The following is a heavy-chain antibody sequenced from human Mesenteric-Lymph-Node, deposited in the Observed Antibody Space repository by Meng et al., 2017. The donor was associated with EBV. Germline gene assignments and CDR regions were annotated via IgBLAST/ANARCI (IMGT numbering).Heavy chain of an antibody. J-gene: IGHJ4*02. CDR3: ARQQDNSGGDY. D-gene: IGHD4-23*01. CDR1: GYSFTRYW. Sequence: GAEVKNAGSSRKSSCRGSGYSFTRYWSGWLRQMPGKGLEWMGIIFPGDSGTRYRPSFQGQVTISADKSISTAYLQWSSLKASDTAMYYCARQQDNSGGDYWGQGTLVTVSS. V-gene: IGHV5-51*01. CDR2: IFPGDSGT.